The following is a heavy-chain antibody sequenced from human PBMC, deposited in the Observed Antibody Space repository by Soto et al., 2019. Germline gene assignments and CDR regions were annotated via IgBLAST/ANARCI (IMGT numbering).Heavy chain of an antibody. V-gene: IGHV1-69*13. D-gene: IGHD2-15*01. CDR3: ASWLKGPDIGNYYYGMDV. CDR2: IMPIFRAP. J-gene: IGHJ6*02. Sequence: SVKVSCKACGGAFSDYAFSWVRQAPEQGLEWLGGIMPIFRAPDYAQKFQGRVTITADEFTRTAYMEMNSLRSEDTAVYYCASWLKGPDIGNYYYGMDVWGQGTTVTSP. CDR1: GGAFSDYA.